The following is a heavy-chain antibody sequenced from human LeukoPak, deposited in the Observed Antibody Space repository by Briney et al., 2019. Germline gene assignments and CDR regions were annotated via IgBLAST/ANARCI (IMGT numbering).Heavy chain of an antibody. CDR3: ARGENYDFWSGYSGIDY. CDR2: IYSGGST. CDR1: GFTVSSSY. D-gene: IGHD3-3*01. V-gene: IGHV3-66*02. Sequence: PGGSLRLSCAASGFTVSSSYMSWVRQAPGKGLEWVSVIYSGGSTYYADSVKGRFIISRDNSKNTLYLQVNSLRAEDTAVYYCARGENYDFWSGYSGIDYWGQGTLVTVSS. J-gene: IGHJ4*02.